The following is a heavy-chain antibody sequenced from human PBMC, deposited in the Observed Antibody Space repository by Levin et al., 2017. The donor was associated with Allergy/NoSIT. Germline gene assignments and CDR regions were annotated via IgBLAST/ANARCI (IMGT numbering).Heavy chain of an antibody. J-gene: IGHJ5*02. V-gene: IGHV4-59*01. CDR2: ISYSGFT. D-gene: IGHD2-15*01. CDR1: GGSISTYS. Sequence: SQTLSLTCTVSGGSISTYSWSWIRQPPGKGLQWIGYISYSGFTNYNPSLKSRVTISADTSKNQFSLKLSSVTAADPAVYYCAKHQDCSGGSCYRGGWFDPWGQVSLLTVSS. CDR3: AKHQDCSGGSCYRGGWFDP.